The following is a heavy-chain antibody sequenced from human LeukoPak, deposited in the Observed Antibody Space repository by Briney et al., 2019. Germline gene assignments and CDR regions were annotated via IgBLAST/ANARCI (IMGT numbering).Heavy chain of an antibody. V-gene: IGHV3-30*02. CDR3: ASPGGYDFWSGPFDY. CDR2: ISYDELQS. D-gene: IGHD3-3*01. J-gene: IGHJ4*02. Sequence: GGSLRLSCVASAFTFSIYGMHWVRQAPGKGLEWVAVISYDELQSYYEDSVKDRFSIYRDNSKNTLYLQMNSLRAEDTAVYYCASPGGYDFWSGPFDYWGQGTLVTVSS. CDR1: AFTFSIYG.